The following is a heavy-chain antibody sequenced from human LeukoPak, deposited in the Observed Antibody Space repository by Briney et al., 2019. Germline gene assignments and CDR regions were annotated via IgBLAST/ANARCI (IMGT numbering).Heavy chain of an antibody. CDR1: GFIFSSYG. Sequence: GSLRLSCAASGFIFSSYGMQWVRQAPGKGLEWVAVIGSDGRNKYYSDSVKGRVTISRDDSKNTLYLQMNRLRADDTAMYYCAREGGRVGAPLDYWGQGILVTVSS. CDR3: AREGGRVGAPLDY. J-gene: IGHJ4*02. CDR2: IGSDGRNK. V-gene: IGHV3-33*08. D-gene: IGHD1-26*01.